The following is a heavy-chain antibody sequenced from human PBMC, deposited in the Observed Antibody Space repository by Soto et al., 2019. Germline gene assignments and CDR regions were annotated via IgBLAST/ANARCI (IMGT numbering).Heavy chain of an antibody. D-gene: IGHD1-7*01. CDR1: GFTFSSYA. J-gene: IGHJ3*02. V-gene: IGHV3-64D*06. CDR3: VKDPRPKLELRAAFDI. CDR2: ISSNGGST. Sequence: GGSLRLSCSASGFTFSSYAMHWVRQAPGKGLEYVSAISSNGGSTYYADSVKGRFTISRDNSKNTPYLQMSSLRAEDTAVYYCVKDPRPKLELRAAFDIWGQGTMVTVSS.